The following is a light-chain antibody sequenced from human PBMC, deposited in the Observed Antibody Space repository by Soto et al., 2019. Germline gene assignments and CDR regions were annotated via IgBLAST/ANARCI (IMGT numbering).Light chain of an antibody. J-gene: IGLJ1*01. CDR3: CSYAGSYTLYV. CDR2: DVS. CDR1: SSDVGGYNY. Sequence: SAAGAPGQSVTISCTGTSSDVGGYNYVSWYQQHPGKAPKLMIYDVSKRPSGVPDRFSGSKSGNTASLTISGLQAEDEADYYCCSYAGSYTLYVFGNGTKVTVL. V-gene: IGLV2-11*01.